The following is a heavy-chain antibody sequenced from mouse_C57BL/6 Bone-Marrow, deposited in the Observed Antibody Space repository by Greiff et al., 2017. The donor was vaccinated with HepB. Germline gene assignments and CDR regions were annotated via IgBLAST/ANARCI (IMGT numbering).Heavy chain of an antibody. V-gene: IGHV5-6*01. D-gene: IGHD1-1*01. J-gene: IGHJ1*03. CDR2: ISSGGSYT. Sequence: EVQLQESGGDLVKPGGSLKLSCAASGFTFSSYGMSWVRQTPDKRLEWVATISSGGSYTYYPDSVKGRFTISRDNAKNTLYLQMSSLKSEDTAMYYCARHDYGGYFDVWGTGTTVTVSS. CDR1: GFTFSSYG. CDR3: ARHDYGGYFDV.